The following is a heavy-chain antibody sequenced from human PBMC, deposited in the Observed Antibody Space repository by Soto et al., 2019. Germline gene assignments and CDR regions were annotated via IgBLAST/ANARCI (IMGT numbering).Heavy chain of an antibody. CDR3: ASWHDAYKVRY. D-gene: IGHD1-1*01. Sequence: QVQLQESGPGLVKPSQTLSLTCTVSGGSISSGGTGSYWTWIRQLPGKGLEWIGYIYYTGNTYYNPSIKSRPTISIDTSENQLSLKLTYVTAADTAVDFCASWHDAYKVRYLGQGTLVTVSS. CDR1: GGSISSGGTGSY. V-gene: IGHV4-31*03. CDR2: IYYTGNT. J-gene: IGHJ4*02.